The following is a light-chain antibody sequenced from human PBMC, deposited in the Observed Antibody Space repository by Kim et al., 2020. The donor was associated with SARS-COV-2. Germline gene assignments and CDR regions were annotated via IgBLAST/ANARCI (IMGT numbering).Light chain of an antibody. CDR2: RDN. Sequence: SYELTQPPSVSVSPGQTASITCSGDKLGDKYACWYQQKPGQSPVLVIYRDNQRPSGIHERFSGPNSGNTATLTISGTQAMDEADYYCQAWDSSTWVFGGGTQLTVL. CDR3: QAWDSSTWV. V-gene: IGLV3-1*01. CDR1: KLGDKY. J-gene: IGLJ3*02.